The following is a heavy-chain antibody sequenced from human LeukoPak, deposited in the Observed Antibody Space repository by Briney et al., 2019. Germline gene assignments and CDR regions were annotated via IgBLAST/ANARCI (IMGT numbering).Heavy chain of an antibody. CDR3: ASGYDILTGAKRGAFDY. J-gene: IGHJ4*02. D-gene: IGHD3-9*01. CDR1: GFTFSSYS. V-gene: IGHV3-48*02. Sequence: GSLRLSRAASGFTFSSYSMNWVRQAPGKGLEWVSYISSSSSTIYYADSVKGRFTISRDNAKNSLYLQMNSLRDEDTAVYYCASGYDILTGAKRGAFDYWGQGTLVTVSS. CDR2: ISSSSSTI.